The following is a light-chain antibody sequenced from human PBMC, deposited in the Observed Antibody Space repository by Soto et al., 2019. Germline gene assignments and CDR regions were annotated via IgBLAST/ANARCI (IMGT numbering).Light chain of an antibody. Sequence: EIVLTQSPGTLSLSPGQRATLSCRASQSVSRSYLAWYQHKRGQAPRLLMFGTGSRATGIPDRFSGTGSGTDFTLIINRLEPEDFAVYYCQQYGSSPPETFGQGTKVEIK. V-gene: IGKV3-20*01. CDR1: QSVSRSY. CDR3: QQYGSSPPET. CDR2: GTG. J-gene: IGKJ1*01.